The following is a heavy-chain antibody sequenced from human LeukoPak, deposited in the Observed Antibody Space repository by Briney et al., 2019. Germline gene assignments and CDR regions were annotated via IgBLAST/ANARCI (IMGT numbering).Heavy chain of an antibody. J-gene: IGHJ4*02. Sequence: ASVKVSCKASGYTFTGYYMHWVRQAPGQGLEWMGRINPNSGGTNYAQKFQGRVTMTRDTSISTAYMELSRLRSDDTAVYYCARAPRYCSSTSCLLFDYWGQGTLVTVSS. CDR2: INPNSGGT. D-gene: IGHD2-2*01. CDR1: GYTFTGYY. CDR3: ARAPRYCSSTSCLLFDY. V-gene: IGHV1-2*06.